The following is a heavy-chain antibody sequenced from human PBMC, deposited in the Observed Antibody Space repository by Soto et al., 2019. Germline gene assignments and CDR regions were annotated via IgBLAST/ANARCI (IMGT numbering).Heavy chain of an antibody. J-gene: IGHJ4*02. CDR2: INHSGST. V-gene: IGHV4-34*01. CDR3: ARRGGDYYYDSSGWFDY. CDR1: GGSFSGYY. D-gene: IGHD3-22*01. Sequence: QVQLQQWGAGLLKPSETLSLTCAVYGGSFSGYYWSWIRQPPGKGLGWIGEINHSGSTNYNPSLKSRVTISVDTSKNQFSLKLSSVTAADTAVYYCARRGGDYYYDSSGWFDYRGQGTLVTVSS.